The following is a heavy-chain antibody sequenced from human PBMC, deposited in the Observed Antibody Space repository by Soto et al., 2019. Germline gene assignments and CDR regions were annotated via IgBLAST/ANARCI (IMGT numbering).Heavy chain of an antibody. CDR1: GGSFSDHY. CDR3: ARGRGGYSYGAVDS. CDR2: INHRGST. D-gene: IGHD5-18*01. J-gene: IGHJ4*02. V-gene: IGHV4-34*01. Sequence: QVQLQQWGAGLLKPSETLSLTCSVSGGSFSDHYWSWIRQPPGKGPEWIGEINHRGSTNQNPSLKSRVTISVDTPKNQFSLRVNSLTAADTAVYYCARGRGGYSYGAVDSWGQGTLVTVSS.